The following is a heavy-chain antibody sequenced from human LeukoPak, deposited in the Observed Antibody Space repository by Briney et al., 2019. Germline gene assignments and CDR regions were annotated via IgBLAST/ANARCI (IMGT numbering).Heavy chain of an antibody. CDR1: GFSSYS. J-gene: IGHJ3*02. CDR3: ARDYYSYSRGSWAFDI. D-gene: IGHD3-22*01. Sequence: GGSLRLSCAASGFSSYSLNWVRQAPGNGLEWVANIDQDGSEKYYVESMKGRITISRDTAKNSLYLQMNSLRAEDTAVYYCARDYYSYSRGSWAFDIWGQGTMVTVSS. CDR2: IDQDGSEK. V-gene: IGHV3-7*03.